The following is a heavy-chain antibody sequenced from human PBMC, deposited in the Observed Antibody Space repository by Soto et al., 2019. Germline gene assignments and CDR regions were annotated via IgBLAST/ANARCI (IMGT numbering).Heavy chain of an antibody. D-gene: IGHD2-15*01. CDR3: AKDHPRYCSGGSCYYFDY. J-gene: IGHJ4*02. V-gene: IGHV3-30*18. Sequence: PGGSLRLSCAASGFTFSSYGMHWVRQAPGKGLEWVAVISYDGSNKYYADSVKGRFTISRDNSKNTLYLQMNSLRAEDTAVYYCAKDHPRYCSGGSCYYFDYWGQGTLVTV. CDR1: GFTFSSYG. CDR2: ISYDGSNK.